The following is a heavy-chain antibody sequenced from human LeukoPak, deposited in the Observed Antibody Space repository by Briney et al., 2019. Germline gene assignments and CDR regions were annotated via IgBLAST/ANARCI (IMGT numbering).Heavy chain of an antibody. J-gene: IGHJ5*02. CDR1: GFTFSSYA. D-gene: IGHD6-19*01. CDR3: ARDGQWLVLWWFDP. CDR2: ISYDGSNK. Sequence: GGTLTLTFAASGFTFSSYAMHWVRQAPGKGLDWVAVISYDGSNKYYADSVKGRFTISRDNSKNTLYLQMNSLRAEDTAVYYCARDGQWLVLWWFDPWGQGTLVTVSS. V-gene: IGHV3-30*04.